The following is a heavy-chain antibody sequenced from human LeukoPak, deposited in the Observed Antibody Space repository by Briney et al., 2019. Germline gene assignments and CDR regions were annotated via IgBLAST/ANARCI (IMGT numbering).Heavy chain of an antibody. CDR3: GRRSSGGKELDY. CDR1: GYRFTNYW. CDR2: IYPGDSYT. D-gene: IGHD6-19*01. J-gene: IGHJ4*02. V-gene: IGHV5-51*01. Sequence: GEAPQISFKGFGYRFTNYWIGWGRPMPGKGVGWMGIIYPGDSYTRYSPSFQGQVTISADKSISTASLQWSSLKASDTAMYYCGRRSSGGKELDYWGQGTLVTVSS.